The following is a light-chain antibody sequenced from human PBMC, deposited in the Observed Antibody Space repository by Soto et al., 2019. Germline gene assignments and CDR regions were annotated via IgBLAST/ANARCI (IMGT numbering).Light chain of an antibody. CDR1: QSVSSN. CDR2: GAS. V-gene: IGKV3-15*01. J-gene: IGKJ1*01. Sequence: EIVMTQSPATLSVSPGERATLSCRASQSVSSNLAWYQQKPGRAPRLLIYGASTRATGIPARFSGSGSGTEFTLIIISLQSEDFAVYYCQQYNNWPRTFGQGTKVDIK. CDR3: QQYNNWPRT.